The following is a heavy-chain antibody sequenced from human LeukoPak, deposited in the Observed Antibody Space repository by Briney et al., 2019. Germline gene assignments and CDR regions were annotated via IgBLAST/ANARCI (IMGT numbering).Heavy chain of an antibody. V-gene: IGHV3-53*05. CDR3: ARDDIVVVPAATADYYYYYGMDV. J-gene: IGHJ6*02. Sequence: VGSLRLSCAASGLIVSNNDMSWVRQAPGKGLGWVAIIYSGGSTDYADSVKGRFTISRDNSKNTLYLQMNSLRAEDTAVYYCARDDIVVVPAATADYYYYYGMDVWGQGTTVTVSS. CDR2: IYSGGST. D-gene: IGHD2-2*01. CDR1: GLIVSNND.